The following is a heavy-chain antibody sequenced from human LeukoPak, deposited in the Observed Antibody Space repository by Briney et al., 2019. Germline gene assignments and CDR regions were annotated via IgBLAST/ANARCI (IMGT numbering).Heavy chain of an antibody. J-gene: IGHJ4*02. D-gene: IGHD1-26*01. CDR2: ITGNTGNT. CDR3: AKRYSGSSGLYSFDY. CDR1: GFTFSSYA. Sequence: GGSLRLSCAASGFTFSSYAMTWVRQPPGKGLEGVSSITGNTGNTYYADSVKGRFTISRDNSKNTLYLQMNSLRAEDTAVYYCAKRYSGSSGLYSFDYWGQGTLVTVSS. V-gene: IGHV3-23*01.